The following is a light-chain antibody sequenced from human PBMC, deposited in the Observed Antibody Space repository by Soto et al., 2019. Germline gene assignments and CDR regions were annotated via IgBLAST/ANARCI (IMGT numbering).Light chain of an antibody. V-gene: IGKV3-20*01. Sequence: LALSLGTLSLSPGERATLSCRASQSVSSSYLAWYQQKPGQAPRLLIYGASSRATGIPDRFSGSGSGTDFTLTISRLEPEDFAVYYCQQYGSSGTFGQGTKVDIK. CDR3: QQYGSSGT. CDR1: QSVSSSY. J-gene: IGKJ1*01. CDR2: GAS.